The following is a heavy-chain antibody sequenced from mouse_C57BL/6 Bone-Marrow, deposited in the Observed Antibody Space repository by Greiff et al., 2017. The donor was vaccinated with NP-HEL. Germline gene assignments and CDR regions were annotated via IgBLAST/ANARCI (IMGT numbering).Heavy chain of an antibody. CDR3: ARVGLYYDYPYWYFDV. CDR1: GYTFTDYN. V-gene: IGHV1-18*01. D-gene: IGHD2-4*01. Sequence: VQLKQSGPELVKPGASVKIPCKASGYTFTDYNMDWVKQSHGKSLEWIGDINPNNGGTIYNQKFKGKATLTVDKSSSTAYMELRSLTSEDTAVYYCARVGLYYDYPYWYFDVWGTGTTVTVSS. J-gene: IGHJ1*03. CDR2: INPNNGGT.